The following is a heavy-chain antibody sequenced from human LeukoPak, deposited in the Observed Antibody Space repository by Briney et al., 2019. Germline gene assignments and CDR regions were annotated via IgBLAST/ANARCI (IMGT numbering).Heavy chain of an antibody. CDR1: GFTFSSYW. CDR3: ARDGGSSGTGAYYMDV. J-gene: IGHJ6*03. V-gene: IGHV3-7*01. CDR2: IKQDGSEK. Sequence: GGSLRLSCAASGFTFSSYWMSWVRQAPGKGLEWVANIKQDGSEKYYVDSVKGRFTISRDNAKNSLYLQMNSLRAEDTAVYYCARDGGSSGTGAYYMDVWGKGTTVTVSS. D-gene: IGHD2-15*01.